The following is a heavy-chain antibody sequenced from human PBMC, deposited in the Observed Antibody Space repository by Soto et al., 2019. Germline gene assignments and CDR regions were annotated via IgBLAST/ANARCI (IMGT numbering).Heavy chain of an antibody. CDR2: ISWNSGSI. J-gene: IGHJ4*02. CDR1: GFTFDDYA. V-gene: IGHV3-9*01. Sequence: GGSLRLSCAASGFTFDDYAMHWVRQAPGKGLEWVSGISWNSGSIGYADSVKGRFTISRDNAKNSLYLQMNSLRAEDTALYYCAKDPHYDYIWGSSAFDYWGQGTLVTVSS. D-gene: IGHD3-16*01. CDR3: AKDPHYDYIWGSSAFDY.